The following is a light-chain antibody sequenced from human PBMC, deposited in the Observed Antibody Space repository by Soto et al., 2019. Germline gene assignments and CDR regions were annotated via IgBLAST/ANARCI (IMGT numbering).Light chain of an antibody. CDR3: QHYNSYSEA. Sequence: DIQKTQSPSTLSGSVGHRVTITCRASQTISSWLAWYQQKPGKAPKLLIYKASTLKSGVPSRFSGSESGTEGTLTISSLQSDDGSTYYCQHYNSYSEAFGQGTKVDIK. CDR2: KAS. J-gene: IGKJ1*01. CDR1: QTISSW. V-gene: IGKV1-5*03.